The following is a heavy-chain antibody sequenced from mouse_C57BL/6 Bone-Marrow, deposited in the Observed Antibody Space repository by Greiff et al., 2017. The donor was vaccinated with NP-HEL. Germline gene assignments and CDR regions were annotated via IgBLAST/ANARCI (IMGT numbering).Heavy chain of an antibody. Sequence: QVQLQQSGAELMKPGASVKLSCKATGYTFTGYWIEWVKQRPGHGLEWIGEILPGSGSTNYNEKFKGKATFTADTSSSTAYMQLSSLTTEDSAVFYCARTGRDLYYYCGYWYFDVWGTGTTVTVSS. CDR1: GYTFTGYW. CDR3: ARTGRDLYYYCGYWYFDV. V-gene: IGHV1-9*01. D-gene: IGHD1-1*01. J-gene: IGHJ1*03. CDR2: ILPGSGST.